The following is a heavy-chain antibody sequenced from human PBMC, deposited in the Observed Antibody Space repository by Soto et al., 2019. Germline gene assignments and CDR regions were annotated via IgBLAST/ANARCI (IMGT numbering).Heavy chain of an antibody. CDR3: AKVSRSRPPRYYYYGSGSYYNSYWYFDY. J-gene: IGHJ4*02. CDR2: ISGSGGST. CDR1: GFTFSSYA. Sequence: GGSLRLSCAASGFTFSSYAMSWVRQAPGKGLEWVSAISGSGGSTYYADSVKGRFTISRDNSKNTLYLQMNSLRAEDTAVYYCAKVSRSRPPRYYYYGSGSYYNSYWYFDYWGQGTLVTVSS. D-gene: IGHD3-10*01. V-gene: IGHV3-23*01.